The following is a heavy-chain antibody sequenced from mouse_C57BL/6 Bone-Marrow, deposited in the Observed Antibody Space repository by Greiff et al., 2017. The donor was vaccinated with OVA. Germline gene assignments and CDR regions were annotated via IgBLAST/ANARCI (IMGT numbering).Heavy chain of an antibody. Sequence: ESGPGLVKPSQSLSLTCSVTGYSITSGYYWNWIRQFPGNKLEWMGYISYDGSNNYNPSLKNRISITRDTSKNQFFLKLNSVTTEDTATYYCARGVVAVDYAMDYWGQGTSVTVSS. CDR2: ISYDGSN. V-gene: IGHV3-6*01. CDR1: GYSITSGYY. D-gene: IGHD1-1*01. CDR3: ARGVVAVDYAMDY. J-gene: IGHJ4*01.